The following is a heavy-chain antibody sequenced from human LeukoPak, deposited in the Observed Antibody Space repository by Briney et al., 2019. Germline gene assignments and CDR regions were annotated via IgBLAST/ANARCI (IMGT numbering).Heavy chain of an antibody. D-gene: IGHD2-2*01. J-gene: IGHJ5*02. Sequence: SETLSLTCAVYGGSFSGYYWSWIRQPPGKGLEWIGEINHSGNTNYNPSLKSRVTISVDTSKNQFTLKLSSVTAADTAVYYCARGLNCSSTSCYEKARWFDPWGQGTLVTVSS. CDR3: ARGLNCSSTSCYEKARWFDP. CDR2: INHSGNT. V-gene: IGHV4-34*01. CDR1: GGSFSGYY.